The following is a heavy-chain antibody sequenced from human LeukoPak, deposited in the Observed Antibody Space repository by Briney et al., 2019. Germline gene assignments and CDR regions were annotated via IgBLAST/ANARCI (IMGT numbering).Heavy chain of an antibody. CDR1: GGSISSYY. Sequence: SETLSLTCTVSGGSISSYYWSWIRQPPGKGLEWIGYIYYSGSTNYNPSLKSRVTISVDTSKNQFSLKLSSVTAADTAVYYCARDRGIQVYSSSWCGMDVWGQGTTVTVSS. D-gene: IGHD6-13*01. CDR3: ARDRGIQVYSSSWCGMDV. CDR2: IYYSGST. V-gene: IGHV4-59*01. J-gene: IGHJ6*02.